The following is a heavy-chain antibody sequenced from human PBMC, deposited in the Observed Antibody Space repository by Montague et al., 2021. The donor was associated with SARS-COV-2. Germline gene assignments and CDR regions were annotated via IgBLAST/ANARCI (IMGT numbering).Heavy chain of an antibody. J-gene: IGHJ6*02. CDR2: INHYGST. Sequence: ETLSLTCAVYGGSFSGNYWSWIRQPPGKGLEWIGEINHYGSTNYNPSXXSRVTMSVDTSKNQFSLKLSSVTAADTAVYYCARGLPVTTLFYYFGMDVWGQGTTVTVSS. D-gene: IGHD4-11*01. CDR3: ARGLPVTTLFYYFGMDV. CDR1: GGSFSGNY. V-gene: IGHV4-34*01.